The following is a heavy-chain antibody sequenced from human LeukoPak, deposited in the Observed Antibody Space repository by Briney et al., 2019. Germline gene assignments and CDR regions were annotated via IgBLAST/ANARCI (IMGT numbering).Heavy chain of an antibody. CDR3: AVNGGPIQLWFKY. J-gene: IGHJ4*02. D-gene: IGHD5-18*01. CDR2: ISRSDSGSNI. CDR1: ALSFSKYA. V-gene: IGHV3-23*01. Sequence: GGSLRLSCAGSALSFSKYAMNWVRQAPGKGLEWVSVISRSDSGSNIYYADSVKGRFTISRDNSKNTLYLQMNNLRAEDTAVYYCAVNGGPIQLWFKYWGQGTLVTVSS.